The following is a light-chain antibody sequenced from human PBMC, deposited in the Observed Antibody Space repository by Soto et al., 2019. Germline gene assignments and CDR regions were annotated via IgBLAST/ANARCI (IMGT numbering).Light chain of an antibody. CDR3: NSYTYSSTPNVV. J-gene: IGLJ2*01. CDR1: SSDVGGYNF. Sequence: QSALTQPASVSGSPGQAITISCTGGSSDVGGYNFVSWYQQHPGKAPKLMIYDVSNRPSGVSNRFSGSKSGNTASLTISGLQAEDEADYYCNSYTYSSTPNVVFGGGTKGTVL. V-gene: IGLV2-14*03. CDR2: DVS.